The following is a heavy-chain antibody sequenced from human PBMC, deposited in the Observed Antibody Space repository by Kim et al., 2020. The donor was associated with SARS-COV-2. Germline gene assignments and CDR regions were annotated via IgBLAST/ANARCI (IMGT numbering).Heavy chain of an antibody. CDR1: GFTFSNYW. V-gene: IGHV3-7*03. D-gene: IGHD3-10*01. Sequence: GGSLRLSCTASGFTFSNYWMNWVRQAPGKGLEWVANIKQDGSDKYYVGSVKGRFTVSRDNAKNSLYLQMNSLRAEDTAVYYCARFGLWGQGTLVTVSS. CDR3: ARFGL. J-gene: IGHJ4*02. CDR2: IKQDGSDK.